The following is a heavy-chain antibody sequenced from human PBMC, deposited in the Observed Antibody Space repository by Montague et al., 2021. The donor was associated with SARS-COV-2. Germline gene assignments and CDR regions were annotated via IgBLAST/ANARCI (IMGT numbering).Heavy chain of an antibody. CDR2: IYYSGST. D-gene: IGHD6-13*01. Sequence: TLSLTCAVSGGSISSYYWSWIRQHPGKGLEWIGYIYYSGSTNYNPSLKSRVTISVDTSKNQFSLKLSSVTAADTAVYYCAREVGWDSSGWLDYWGQGTLVTVSS. J-gene: IGHJ4*02. V-gene: IGHV4-31*11. CDR3: AREVGWDSSGWLDY. CDR1: GGSISSYY.